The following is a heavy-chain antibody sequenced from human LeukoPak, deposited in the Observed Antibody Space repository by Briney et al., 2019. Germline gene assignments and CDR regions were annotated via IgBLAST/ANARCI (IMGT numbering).Heavy chain of an antibody. CDR1: GGSISPYF. J-gene: IGHJ4*02. V-gene: IGHV4-59*01. CDR2: IFYSGVT. Sequence: SETLSLTCSVSGGSISPYFWSWIRQPPGKGLEWIGYIFYSGVTTYNPSLKSRVSISLDSPKNQFFLRLTSVTAADTAMYYCARAETLAAIYFDFWGQGRLVTVSS. D-gene: IGHD6-25*01. CDR3: ARAETLAAIYFDF.